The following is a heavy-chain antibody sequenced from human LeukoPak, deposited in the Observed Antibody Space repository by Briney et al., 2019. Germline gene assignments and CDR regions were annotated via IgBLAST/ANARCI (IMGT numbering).Heavy chain of an antibody. CDR1: GFIVSSNY. V-gene: IGHV3-7*01. CDR2: IKQDGSEK. D-gene: IGHD3-10*01. J-gene: IGHJ6*03. Sequence: GGSLRLSCAASGFIVSSNYMSWVRQAPGKGLEWVANIKQDGSEKYYVDSVKGRFTISRDNAKNSLYLQMNSLRAEDTAVYYCARHGSGSSYYYYMDVWGKGTTVTVSS. CDR3: ARHGSGSSYYYYMDV.